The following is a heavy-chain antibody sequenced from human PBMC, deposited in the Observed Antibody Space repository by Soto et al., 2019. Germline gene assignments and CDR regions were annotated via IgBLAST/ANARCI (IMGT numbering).Heavy chain of an antibody. CDR1: GGTFSTSA. CDR3: ATQLTGDLDF. CDR2: IIPVFGTP. D-gene: IGHD7-27*01. Sequence: QVQLVQSGAEVRKHGSSVKVSCVASGGTFSTSAMNWVRQAPGQGLEWVGGIIPVFGTPTYAQSLQGRVTITVDVSTTTAYMELTRLRPEDTAVYYCATQLTGDLDFWGQGTLVIVSS. J-gene: IGHJ4*02. V-gene: IGHV1-69*13.